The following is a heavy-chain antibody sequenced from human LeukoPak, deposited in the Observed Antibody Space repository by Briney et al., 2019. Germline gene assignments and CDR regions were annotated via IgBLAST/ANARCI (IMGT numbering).Heavy chain of an antibody. CDR2: LYNNGST. V-gene: IGHV4-4*07. CDR1: DASGSGYY. D-gene: IGHD4-17*01. Sequence: PAETLSLTCTVSDASGSGYYWSWIRLPAGKGLEWIGRLYNNGSTNCNPSLKSRVTMSVDTSKNQLSLRLKSVTAADTAVYYCTRDIGSGDYVFFDSWGQGTRVIVSS. CDR3: TRDIGSGDYVFFDS. J-gene: IGHJ4*02.